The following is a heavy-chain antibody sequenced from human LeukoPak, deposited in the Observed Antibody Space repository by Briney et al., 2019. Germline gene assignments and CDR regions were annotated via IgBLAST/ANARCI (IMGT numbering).Heavy chain of an antibody. D-gene: IGHD1-26*01. CDR3: ARDPADVGATDY. CDR2: INPSGGST. V-gene: IGHV1-46*01. Sequence: ASVKVSCKASGYTFTSCYMHWVRQAPGQGLEWVGIINPSGGSTSYAQKFQGRVTMTRDTSTSTVYMELSSLRSEDTAVYYYARDPADVGATDYWGQGTLVTVSS. CDR1: GYTFTSCY. J-gene: IGHJ4*02.